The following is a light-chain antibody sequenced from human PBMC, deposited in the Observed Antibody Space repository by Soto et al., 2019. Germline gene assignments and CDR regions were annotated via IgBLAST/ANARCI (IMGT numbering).Light chain of an antibody. V-gene: IGKV3-15*01. CDR3: QQYNNWPPIT. CDR2: GAS. J-gene: IGKJ5*01. Sequence: EIVLTQSPGTLSLSPGERATLSCRASQSVSSSSLAWYQQKPGQAPRLLIYGASTRATGISARFSGSGSGTEFTLTISSLQSEDFAVYYCQQYNNWPPITFGQGTRLE. CDR1: QSVSSS.